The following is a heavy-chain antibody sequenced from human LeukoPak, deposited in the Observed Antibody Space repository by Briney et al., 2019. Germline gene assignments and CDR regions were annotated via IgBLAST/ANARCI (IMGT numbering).Heavy chain of an antibody. CDR1: GFTFSSYA. CDR2: ISGSGGST. Sequence: GGSLRLSCAASGFTFSSYAMSWVRQAPGKGLEWVSAISGSGGSTYYADSVKGRLTISRDNSKNTLYLQMNSLRAEDTAVYYCARSTTVVTPRGGFDYWGQGTLVTVSS. CDR3: ARSTTVVTPRGGFDY. D-gene: IGHD4-23*01. J-gene: IGHJ4*02. V-gene: IGHV3-23*01.